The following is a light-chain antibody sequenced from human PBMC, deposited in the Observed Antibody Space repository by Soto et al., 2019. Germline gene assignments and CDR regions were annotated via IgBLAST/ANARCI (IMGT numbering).Light chain of an antibody. J-gene: IGLJ1*01. CDR2: EVS. V-gene: IGLV2-14*01. Sequence: QSVLTQPASVSGSPGQSITISCTGTSSDVGGYNYVSWYQLHPGKAPKLMVYEVSNRPSGVSNRFSGSKSGNTASLTTSGLRAEDEADYYCSSYTSSTAYVFGTGTKVTVL. CDR3: SSYTSSTAYV. CDR1: SSDVGGYNY.